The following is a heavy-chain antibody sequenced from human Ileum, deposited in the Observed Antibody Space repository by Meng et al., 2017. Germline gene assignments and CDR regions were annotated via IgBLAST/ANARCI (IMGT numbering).Heavy chain of an antibody. CDR3: ARRAAVAVPSDY. J-gene: IGHJ4*02. D-gene: IGHD6-19*01. CDR2: IYHSGST. CDR1: GYSISSGYY. Sequence: SETLSLTCTVSGYSISSGYYWGWIRQPPGKGLEWIGSIYHSGSTYYNPSLKSRVTISVDTSKHQFSLKLSSVTAADTAVYYCARRAAVAVPSDYWGQGTLVTVSS. V-gene: IGHV4-38-2*02.